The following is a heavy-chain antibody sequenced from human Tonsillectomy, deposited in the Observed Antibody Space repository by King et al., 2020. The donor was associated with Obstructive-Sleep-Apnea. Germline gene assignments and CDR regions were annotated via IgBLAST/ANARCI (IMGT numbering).Heavy chain of an antibody. D-gene: IGHD6-19*01. Sequence: QLVQSGAEVKKPGASVKVSCKASGYTFTSYGISWVRQAPGQGLEWMGWISAYNGNTNYAQKLQGRVTMTTDTSTSTAYMEPRSLGSDDPAVYYCATGGERTAILSPWLVRSWYWFDPWGQGTLVTVSS. J-gene: IGHJ5*02. V-gene: IGHV1-18*04. CDR3: ATGGERTAILSPWLVRSWYWFDP. CDR1: GYTFTSYG. CDR2: ISAYNGNT.